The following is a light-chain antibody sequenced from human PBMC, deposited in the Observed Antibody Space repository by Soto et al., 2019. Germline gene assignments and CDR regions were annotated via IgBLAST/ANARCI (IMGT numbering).Light chain of an antibody. V-gene: IGKV3-15*01. J-gene: IGKJ2*02. CDR3: QQYNNWPPGT. CDR1: QSVNSN. CDR2: GAS. Sequence: EIVMTQSPATLSVSPGERVTLSCRASQSVNSNLAWYQLKPGQAPRLLIYGASTRATGIPARISGSGSGTEFTLTISSLQSEDFAVYFCQQYNNWPPGTLGQGTKLQI.